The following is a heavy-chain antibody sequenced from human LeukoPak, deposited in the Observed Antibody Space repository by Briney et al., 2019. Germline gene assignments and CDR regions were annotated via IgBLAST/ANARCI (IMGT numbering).Heavy chain of an antibody. CDR1: GGTFISYA. Sequence: SVKVSCKASGGTFISYAISWVRQAPGQGVEWMGGIIPIFCTANYAQKFQGRVTITADESTSTAYMELSSLRSEDTAVYYCARAESPSTYCSSTSCYYFDYWGQGTLVTVSS. CDR2: IIPIFCTA. J-gene: IGHJ4*02. CDR3: ARAESPSTYCSSTSCYYFDY. D-gene: IGHD2-2*01. V-gene: IGHV1-69*01.